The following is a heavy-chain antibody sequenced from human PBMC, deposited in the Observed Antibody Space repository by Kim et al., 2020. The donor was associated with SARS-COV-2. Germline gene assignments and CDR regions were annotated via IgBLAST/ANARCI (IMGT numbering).Heavy chain of an antibody. J-gene: IGHJ4*02. D-gene: IGHD6-13*01. Sequence: DSVKGRFTISRDNAKNSLYLQMNSLRAEDTAVYYCASAPAGSSSWYYFDYWGQGTLVTVSS. V-gene: IGHV3-11*01. CDR3: ASAPAGSSSWYYFDY.